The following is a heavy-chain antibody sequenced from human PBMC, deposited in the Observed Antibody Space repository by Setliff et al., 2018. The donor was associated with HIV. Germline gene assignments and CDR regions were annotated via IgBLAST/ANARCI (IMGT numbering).Heavy chain of an antibody. D-gene: IGHD6-19*01. CDR1: GFTFSSYA. CDR3: AREGYSSGWYYFDY. J-gene: IGHJ4*02. V-gene: IGHV3-64*02. CDR2: ISSNGGST. Sequence: PGGSLRLSCAASGFTFSSYAMHWVRQAPGKGLEYVSAISSNGGSTYYADSVKGRFTISRDNPKNTLYLQMGSLRAEDMAVYYCAREGYSSGWYYFDYWGQGTLVTAPQ.